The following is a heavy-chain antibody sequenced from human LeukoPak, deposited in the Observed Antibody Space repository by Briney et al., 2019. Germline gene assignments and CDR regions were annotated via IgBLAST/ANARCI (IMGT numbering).Heavy chain of an antibody. V-gene: IGHV3-53*01. CDR3: ARDLGYSYGIY. J-gene: IGHJ4*02. Sequence: GGSLRLSCPASGFTVSSNYMSWVRQAPGKGLEWVSVIYSGGSTYYADSVKGRFTISRDNSKNTLYLQMNSLRAEDTAVYYCARDLGYSYGIYWGQGTLVTVSS. CDR2: IYSGGST. D-gene: IGHD5-18*01. CDR1: GFTVSSNY.